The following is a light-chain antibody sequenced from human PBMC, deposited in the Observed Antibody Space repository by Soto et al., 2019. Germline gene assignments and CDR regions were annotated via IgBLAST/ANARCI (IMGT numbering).Light chain of an antibody. Sequence: QSVLTQPPSVSGAPGQRVTISCTGSSSNIGAGYDVHWYQQLLGRAPKLLIYGNTNRPSGVPDRFSGSKSGTSASLAITGLQAEYEADYYCLSFDSSLSVVFGGGTQLTVL. J-gene: IGLJ2*01. CDR2: GNT. CDR3: LSFDSSLSVV. CDR1: SSNIGAGYD. V-gene: IGLV1-40*01.